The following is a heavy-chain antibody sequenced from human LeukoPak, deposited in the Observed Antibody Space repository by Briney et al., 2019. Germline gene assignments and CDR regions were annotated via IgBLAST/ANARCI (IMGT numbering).Heavy chain of an antibody. J-gene: IGHJ3*02. Sequence: PGGSLNSSCEPPGLTFSGNAMSWFRQAPGKGLDWFSAISIDGSHTYYADSVKGRFTISRDNSKNTLYLQMNSLRAEETAVYYCAKSYDTSGRRAFDIWGQGTMVTVSS. V-gene: IGHV3-23*01. CDR3: AKSYDTSGRRAFDI. CDR2: ISIDGSHT. D-gene: IGHD3-22*01. CDR1: GLTFSGNA.